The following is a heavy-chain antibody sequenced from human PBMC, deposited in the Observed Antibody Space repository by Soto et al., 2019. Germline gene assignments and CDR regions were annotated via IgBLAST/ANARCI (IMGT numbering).Heavy chain of an antibody. V-gene: IGHV4-39*01. Sequence: SETLSLTCNVSGASISSYNYWGWIRQPPGKGLEWIGSIYYSGTTYYNPSLNSRVTVSVDMSKNQFSLKVTSVTAADTAVYYCARLHGYCISSSCHGHYAMDVWGQGTTVTVSS. CDR2: IYYSGTT. CDR1: GASISSYNY. D-gene: IGHD2-2*01. CDR3: ARLHGYCISSSCHGHYAMDV. J-gene: IGHJ6*02.